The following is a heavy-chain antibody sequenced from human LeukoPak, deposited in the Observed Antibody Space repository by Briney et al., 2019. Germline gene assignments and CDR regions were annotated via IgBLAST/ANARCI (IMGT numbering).Heavy chain of an antibody. V-gene: IGHV3-30*18. CDR3: AKDHCGRDCYSLPFHY. D-gene: IGHD2-21*02. CDR1: GYTFSSYG. J-gene: IGHJ4*02. Sequence: GGSLRLSCAASGYTFSSYGMHWVRQAPGKGLEWVAVISYHGANKYYADSVKGRFTISRDNSKNTLYLQMDSLRAEDTAVYYCAKDHCGRDCYSLPFHYCFQGPLLTVSS. CDR2: ISYHGANK.